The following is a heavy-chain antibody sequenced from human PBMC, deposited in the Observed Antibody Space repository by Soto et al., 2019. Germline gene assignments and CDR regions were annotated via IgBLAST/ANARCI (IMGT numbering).Heavy chain of an antibody. CDR3: ASCMVRGGICDY. CDR1: GGSISSGGYS. J-gene: IGHJ4*02. V-gene: IGHV4-30-2*01. Sequence: QLQLQESGSGLVKPSQTLSLTCAVSGGSISSGGYSWSWIRQPPGKGLEWIGYIYHSGSTYYNPSLKSRVTISVDRSKNQSALKLSSVTAADTAVYYCASCMVRGGICDYWGQGTLVTVSS. CDR2: IYHSGST. D-gene: IGHD3-10*01.